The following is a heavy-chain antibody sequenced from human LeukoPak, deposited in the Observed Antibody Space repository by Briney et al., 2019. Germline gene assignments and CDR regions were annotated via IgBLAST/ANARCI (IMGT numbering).Heavy chain of an antibody. V-gene: IGHV3-21*01. CDR2: ISSSSSYI. CDR1: GFTFSSYS. D-gene: IGHD5-24*01. J-gene: IGHJ4*02. CDR3: ARGSLVEMATNPNDY. Sequence: GGSLRLSCSASGFTFSSYSMNWVRQAPGKGLEWVSSISSSSSYIYYADSVKGRFTISRDNAKNSLYLQMNSLRAEDTAVYYCARGSLVEMATNPNDYWGQGTLVTVSS.